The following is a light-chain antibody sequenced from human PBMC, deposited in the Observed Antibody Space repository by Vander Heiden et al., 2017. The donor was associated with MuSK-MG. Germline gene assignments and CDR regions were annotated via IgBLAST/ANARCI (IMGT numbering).Light chain of an antibody. CDR1: SRDIGNYNS. CDR2: EVS. Sequence: QSALTQPPSASGSPGQSVTISCTGTSRDIGNYNSVSWYQQHPGKAPKLMIYEVSKRPSGVPDRFSGSKSGNTASLTVSGLQAEDEADYYCSSYAGSNNYVFGTGTEVTVL. CDR3: SSYAGSNNYV. J-gene: IGLJ1*01. V-gene: IGLV2-8*01.